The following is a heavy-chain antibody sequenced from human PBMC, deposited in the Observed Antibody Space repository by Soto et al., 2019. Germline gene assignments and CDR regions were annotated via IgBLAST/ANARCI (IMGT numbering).Heavy chain of an antibody. D-gene: IGHD6-13*01. CDR2: IYFDDSKT. J-gene: IGHJ5*02. V-gene: IGHV5-51*01. Sequence: GESLKISCQGSGYTFPGYWIGWVRQMPGEGLEWMGIIYFDDSKTRYSPSFQGQVTISVDKSISTAYLQWSSLKASDTAMYYCARQGAAVATLPLIWFDPWGQGTLVTVSS. CDR3: ARQGAAVATLPLIWFDP. CDR1: GYTFPGYW.